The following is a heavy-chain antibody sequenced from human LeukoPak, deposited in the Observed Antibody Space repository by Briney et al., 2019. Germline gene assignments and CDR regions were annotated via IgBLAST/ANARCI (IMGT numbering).Heavy chain of an antibody. Sequence: GASVKVSCKTSGYTFTDYYIHWVRQAPGQGLEWMGWINPNSGGPNYAQKFQGRVTMTRDSSISVGYMELSRLRSDDTAVYYCARGVVDLGLDNWGQGTLVTVSS. CDR3: ARGVVDLGLDN. D-gene: IGHD2-15*01. J-gene: IGHJ4*02. CDR2: INPNSGGP. CDR1: GYTFTDYY. V-gene: IGHV1-2*02.